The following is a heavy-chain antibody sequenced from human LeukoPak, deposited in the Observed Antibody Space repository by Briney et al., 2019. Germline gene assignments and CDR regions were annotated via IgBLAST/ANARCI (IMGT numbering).Heavy chain of an antibody. V-gene: IGHV4-38-2*02. CDR3: ARERSFGVHDY. Sequence: SETLSLTCTVSGYSITSGYFWGWIRQPPGKGLEWIGSIYHSGTAYYNPSVKSRVTISRDTSKNQFSLKLSSVTAADTALYYCARERSFGVHDYWGQGTLVTVSS. CDR2: IYHSGTA. CDR1: GYSITSGYF. J-gene: IGHJ4*02. D-gene: IGHD3-10*01.